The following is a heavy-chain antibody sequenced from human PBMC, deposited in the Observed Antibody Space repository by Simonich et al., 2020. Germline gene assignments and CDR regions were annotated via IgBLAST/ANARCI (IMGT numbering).Heavy chain of an antibody. CDR3: AREGAGNDAFDI. J-gene: IGHJ3*02. V-gene: IGHV3-30*07. D-gene: IGHD1-26*01. CDR2: ISYDGSNK. CDR1: GFTFSSYA. Sequence: QVQLVESGGGVVQPGRSLRLSCAASGFTFSSYAMHWVRQAPGKGLGWVAVISYDGSNKYNADSVKGRFTISRDNSKNTLYLQMNSLRAEDTAVYYCAREGAGNDAFDIWGQGTMVTVSS.